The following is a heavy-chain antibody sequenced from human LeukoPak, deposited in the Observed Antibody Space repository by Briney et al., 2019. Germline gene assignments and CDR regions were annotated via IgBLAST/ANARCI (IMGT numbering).Heavy chain of an antibody. V-gene: IGHV3-23*01. J-gene: IGHJ4*02. Sequence: PGGSLRLSCAASGFTFSSSAMSWVRQAHGKGLEWVSAINPSGDDTYYAESVRGRFTISRDNSKNTVYLRMNSLRAEDTAAYYCARQRGYCSSGSCYFDYWGQGTLVTVSS. CDR1: GFTFSSSA. D-gene: IGHD2-15*01. CDR2: INPSGDDT. CDR3: ARQRGYCSSGSCYFDY.